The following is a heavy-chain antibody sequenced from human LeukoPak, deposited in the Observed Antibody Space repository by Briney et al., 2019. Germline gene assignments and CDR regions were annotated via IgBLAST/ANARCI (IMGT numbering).Heavy chain of an antibody. Sequence: ASVKVSCKASGYTFTSYDINWVRQATGQGLEWMGWMNPNSGNTVYAQKFQGRVTMTRNTSISTAYMELSSLRSEDTAVYYCARDNFSSSSWSGWFDPWGQGTLVTVSS. CDR1: GYTFTSYD. V-gene: IGHV1-8*02. CDR3: ARDNFSSSSWSGWFDP. D-gene: IGHD6-13*01. CDR2: MNPNSGNT. J-gene: IGHJ5*02.